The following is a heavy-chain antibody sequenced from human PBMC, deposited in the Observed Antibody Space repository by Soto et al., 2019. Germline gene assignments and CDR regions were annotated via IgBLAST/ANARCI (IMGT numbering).Heavy chain of an antibody. CDR1: GLTVSSNY. D-gene: IGHD3-3*01. CDR3: ARIYDFWSGYIDY. Sequence: GGSLRLSCAASGLTVSSNYMSWVRQAPGKGLEWVSVIYSGGSTYYAGSVKGRFTISRDNSKNTLYLQMNSLRAEDTAVYYCARIYDFWSGYIDYWGQGTLVTVSS. J-gene: IGHJ4*02. V-gene: IGHV3-66*01. CDR2: IYSGGST.